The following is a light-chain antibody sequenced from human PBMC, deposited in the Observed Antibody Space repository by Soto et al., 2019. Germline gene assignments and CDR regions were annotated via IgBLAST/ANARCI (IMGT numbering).Light chain of an antibody. V-gene: IGLV1-47*01. Sequence: QSVLTQPPSASGAPGQRVTISCSGSTSNIGTNYVYWYHQLPGTAPKLLISRNNQQPSGVPDRFSGSKSGTSASLAISGLRSEDEGDYYCAAWDDSLSGHYVFGTGTRSPS. CDR3: AAWDDSLSGHYV. CDR1: TSNIGTNY. J-gene: IGLJ1*01. CDR2: RNN.